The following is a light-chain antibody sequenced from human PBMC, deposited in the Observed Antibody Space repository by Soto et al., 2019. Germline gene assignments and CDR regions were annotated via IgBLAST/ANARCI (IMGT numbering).Light chain of an antibody. Sequence: EIVRTQSPATLSVSPGERVTLSCRASQSVSGHLAWYQQKPGQTPRLIISGASTRATGIPARFSGSGSGTEFTLTISSLQSEDSAVYYCHQYHYWWTFGQGTKVDIK. J-gene: IGKJ1*01. CDR2: GAS. V-gene: IGKV3-15*01. CDR1: QSVSGH. CDR3: HQYHYWWT.